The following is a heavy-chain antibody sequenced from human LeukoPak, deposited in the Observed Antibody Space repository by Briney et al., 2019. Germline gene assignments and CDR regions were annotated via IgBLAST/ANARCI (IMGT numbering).Heavy chain of an antibody. CDR2: TSTSGST. V-gene: IGHV4-61*02. Sequence: SETLSLTCTVSGGSISSSSYYWSWIRQPAGKGLEWIGRTSTSGSTNYNPSLKSRVTMSVDTSKNQFSLKLSSVTAADTAVYYCAREKKGYSYGYRSGYDEYYYMDVWGKGTTVTISS. CDR1: GGSISSSSYY. D-gene: IGHD5-18*01. CDR3: AREKKGYSYGYRSGYDEYYYMDV. J-gene: IGHJ6*03.